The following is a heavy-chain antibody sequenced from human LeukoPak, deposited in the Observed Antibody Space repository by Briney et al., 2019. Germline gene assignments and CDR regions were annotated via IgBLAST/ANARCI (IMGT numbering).Heavy chain of an antibody. J-gene: IGHJ6*02. CDR2: TSSSSSTI. CDR1: GFTFSGYD. V-gene: IGHV3-48*04. CDR3: ARLRYYGMDV. Sequence: GGSLRLSCAASGFTFSGYDMSWVRQAPGKGLEWVSYTSSSSSTIYYADSVKSRFTISRDNAKNSLYLQMNSLRAEDAAVYYCARLRYYGMDVWGQGTTVTVSS.